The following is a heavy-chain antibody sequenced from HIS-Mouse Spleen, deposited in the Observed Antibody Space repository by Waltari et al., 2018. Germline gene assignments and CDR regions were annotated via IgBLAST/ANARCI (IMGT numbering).Heavy chain of an antibody. CDR1: GGSISSSGYY. Sequence: QLQLQESGPGLVKPSETLSLTCTGSGGSISSSGYYWGWLRQPPGKGLEWIGSIYYSGSTYYNPSLKSRVTISVDTSKNQFSLKLSSVTAADTAVYYCARKRTASGWFDPWGQGTLVTVSS. CDR2: IYYSGST. D-gene: IGHD2-21*02. J-gene: IGHJ5*02. CDR3: ARKRTASGWFDP. V-gene: IGHV4-39*01.